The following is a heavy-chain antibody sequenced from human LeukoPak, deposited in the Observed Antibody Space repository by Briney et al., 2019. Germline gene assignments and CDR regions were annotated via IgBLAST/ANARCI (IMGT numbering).Heavy chain of an antibody. Sequence: PGGSLRLSCAASGFTFSSYAMSWVRQAPGKGLEWVSAISGSGGSTYYADSVKGRFTISRDNSKNTLYLQMNSLRAEDTAVYYCAKVPGSSGWYYYYYGMDVWGQGTTVTVSS. V-gene: IGHV3-23*01. CDR2: ISGSGGST. CDR1: GFTFSSYA. D-gene: IGHD6-19*01. CDR3: AKVPGSSGWYYYYYGMDV. J-gene: IGHJ6*02.